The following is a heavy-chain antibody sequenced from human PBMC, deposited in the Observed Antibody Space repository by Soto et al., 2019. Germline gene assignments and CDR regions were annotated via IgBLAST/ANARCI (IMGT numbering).Heavy chain of an antibody. V-gene: IGHV3-23*01. J-gene: IGHJ4*02. CDR2: ISSGGGHT. CDR3: AKVQEFCGYNCYTVDS. CDR1: GFTFSNSA. D-gene: IGHD2-21*02. Sequence: PGGSLRLSCAASGFTFSNSAMSWVRQVPGKGLEWAAGISSGGGHTNYADSVKGRFTISRDNFKDTLYLQMNSLRAEDTALYYCAKVQEFCGYNCYTVDSWGQGALVTV.